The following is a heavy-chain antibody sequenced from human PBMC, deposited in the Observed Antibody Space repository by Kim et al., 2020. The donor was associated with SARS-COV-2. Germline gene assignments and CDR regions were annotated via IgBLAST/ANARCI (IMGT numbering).Heavy chain of an antibody. J-gene: IGHJ5*02. V-gene: IGHV3-53*01. D-gene: IGHD6-13*01. Sequence: ADPGTGRFTISRDTSKTTLSLQMNSLRAEDTAVYYCARDQYSSSWYWFDPWGQGTLVTVSS. CDR3: ARDQYSSSWYWFDP.